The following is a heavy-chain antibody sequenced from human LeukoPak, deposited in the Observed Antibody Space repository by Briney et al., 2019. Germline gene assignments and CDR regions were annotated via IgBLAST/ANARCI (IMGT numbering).Heavy chain of an antibody. CDR2: ISSSSSTI. CDR1: GFTFCSYS. V-gene: IGHV3-48*04. Sequence: QPGGSLRLSCAASGFTFCSYSMKWVRQAPGKGLEWVSYISSSSSTIYYADSVKGRFTISRDNAKNSLYLQMNSLRAEDTAVYYCARRGPIVVVPAAPLYYYYMDVWGKGTTVTVSS. J-gene: IGHJ6*03. D-gene: IGHD2-2*01. CDR3: ARRGPIVVVPAAPLYYYYMDV.